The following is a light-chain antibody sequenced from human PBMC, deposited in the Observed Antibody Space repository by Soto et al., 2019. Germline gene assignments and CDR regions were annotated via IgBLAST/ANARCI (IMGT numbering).Light chain of an antibody. CDR2: LNSDGSH. CDR3: QTWGTGIHVV. Sequence: QSVLTQSPSASASLGASVKLTCTMSSGHSSYVIAWHQQQPEQGPRYLMKLNSDGSHSKGDGIPDRFSGSSSGAERYLIISSLQSEDEADYYCQTWGTGIHVVFGGGTKLTVL. V-gene: IGLV4-69*02. J-gene: IGLJ2*01. CDR1: SGHSSYV.